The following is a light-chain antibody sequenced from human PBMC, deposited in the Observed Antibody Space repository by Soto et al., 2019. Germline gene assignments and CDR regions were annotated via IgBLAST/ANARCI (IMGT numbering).Light chain of an antibody. V-gene: IGLV1-51*01. CDR3: VAWDTSLRAVI. CDR2: DNN. Sequence: QAVLTQPPSVSAAPGQTVTISCSGGGSNIGRNYVSWYQQLPRTAPKLLISDNNRRPSGTPDRFSGSKSGTSATLGITGLQTGDEADYYCVAWDTSLRAVIFGGGTKLTVL. J-gene: IGLJ2*01. CDR1: GSNIGRNY.